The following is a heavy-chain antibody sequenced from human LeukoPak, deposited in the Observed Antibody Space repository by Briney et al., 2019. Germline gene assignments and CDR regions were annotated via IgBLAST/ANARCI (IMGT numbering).Heavy chain of an antibody. CDR2: IGSSSGTI. V-gene: IGHV3-48*01. CDR1: GFTFNTYS. D-gene: IGHD4-17*01. J-gene: IGHJ2*01. Sequence: GGSLRLSCAASGFTFNTYSMSWVRQAPGKGLEWVSYIGSSSGTIYYADSVKGRFTISRDNSKNTLYLHMNSLRAEDTAVYYCAKEGVMTPVTGSYWYFDFWGRGTLVTVSS. CDR3: AKEGVMTPVTGSYWYFDF.